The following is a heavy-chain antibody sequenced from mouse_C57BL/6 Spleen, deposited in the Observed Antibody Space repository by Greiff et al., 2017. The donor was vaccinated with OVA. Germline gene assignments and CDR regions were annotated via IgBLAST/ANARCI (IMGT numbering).Heavy chain of an antibody. CDR1: GFTFSSYA. CDR2: ISSGGDYI. V-gene: IGHV5-9-1*02. CDR3: TRGLWARDYYAMDY. Sequence: EVKLMESGEGLVKPGGSLKLSCAASGFTFSSYAMSWVRQTPEKRLEWVAYISSGGDYIYYADTVKGRFPISRNNARNTLYLQMSSLKSEDTAMYYCTRGLWARDYYAMDYWGQGTSVTVSS. J-gene: IGHJ4*01. D-gene: IGHD6-5*01.